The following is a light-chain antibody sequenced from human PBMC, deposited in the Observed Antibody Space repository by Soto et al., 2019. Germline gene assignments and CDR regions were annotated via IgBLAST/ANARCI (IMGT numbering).Light chain of an antibody. Sequence: QSVLTQPASVSGSPGQSIAISCTGTSSDVGSYNSVSWYQQHPGKAPKLMIYEGSKRPSGVSDRFSGSKSGNTASLTIPGLQAEDEADYYCCSYAGNPYVFGTGTKLTVL. CDR1: SSDVGSYNS. V-gene: IGLV2-23*01. CDR2: EGS. J-gene: IGLJ1*01. CDR3: CSYAGNPYV.